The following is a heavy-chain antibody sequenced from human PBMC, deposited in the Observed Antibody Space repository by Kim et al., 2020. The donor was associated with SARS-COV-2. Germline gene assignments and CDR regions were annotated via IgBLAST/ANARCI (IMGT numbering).Heavy chain of an antibody. V-gene: IGHV4-59*09. CDR2: IYYSGST. CDR3: ARGFDL. Sequence: IYYSGSTNYTPSLKSRVTISVDTSKNQFSRKLSSVTAADTAVYYCARGFDLWGRGTLVTVSS. J-gene: IGHJ2*01.